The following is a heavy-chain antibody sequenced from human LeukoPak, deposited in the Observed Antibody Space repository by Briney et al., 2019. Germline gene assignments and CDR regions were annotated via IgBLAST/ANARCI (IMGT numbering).Heavy chain of an antibody. CDR2: VYYSEGT. J-gene: IGHJ4*02. CDR1: VGSVRNCIYY. V-gene: IGHV4-39*01. CDR3: ARTNYYASGSHVDY. D-gene: IGHD3-10*01. Sequence: SETLSLTRTVSVGSVRNCIYYWGWIRQPPGKGLVGFGGVYYSEGTYYNPSLKSRVTISVATSKNQFSLKLSSWAAADTAVYYWARTNYYASGSHVDYWGQGILVTVSS.